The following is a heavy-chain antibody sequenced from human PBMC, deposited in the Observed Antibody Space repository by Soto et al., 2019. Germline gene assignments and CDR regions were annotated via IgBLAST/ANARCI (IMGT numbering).Heavy chain of an antibody. CDR1: GGTFSSYA. V-gene: IGHV1-69*13. CDR2: IIPIFGTA. CDR3: ARALAAADSWANWFDP. J-gene: IGHJ5*02. Sequence: SVKVSCKASGGTFSSYAISWVRQAPGQGLEWMGGIIPIFGTANYAQKFQGRVTITADESTSTAYMELSSLRSEDTAGYYCARALAAADSWANWFDPWGQGTLVTVSS. D-gene: IGHD6-13*01.